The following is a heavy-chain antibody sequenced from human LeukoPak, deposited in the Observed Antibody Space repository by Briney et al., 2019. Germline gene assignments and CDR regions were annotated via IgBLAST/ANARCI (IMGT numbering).Heavy chain of an antibody. Sequence: GGSLRLPCAASGFSFSDYYMTWIRQAPGRGLECVSYISTSSSDTNYADSVKGRFTISRDNSKNSLYLQMNSLRAEDTAVYYCARGHYGMDVWGQGTTVTVSS. J-gene: IGHJ6*02. CDR3: ARGHYGMDV. V-gene: IGHV3-11*06. CDR2: ISTSSSDT. CDR1: GFSFSDYY.